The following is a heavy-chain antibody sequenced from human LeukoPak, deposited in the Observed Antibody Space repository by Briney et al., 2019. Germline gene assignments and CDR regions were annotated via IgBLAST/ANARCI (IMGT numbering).Heavy chain of an antibody. J-gene: IGHJ4*03. CDR2: IYHSGST. CDR3: ARAVRGVIGYFDY. Sequence: SETLSLTCTVSGYSISSGYYWGWIRQPPGKGLEWIGSIYHSGSTYYNPSLKSRVTISVDTSKNQFSLKLSSVTAADTAVYYCARAVRGVIGYFDYWGQGTVVTVPS. D-gene: IGHD3-10*01. V-gene: IGHV4-38-2*02. CDR1: GYSISSGYY.